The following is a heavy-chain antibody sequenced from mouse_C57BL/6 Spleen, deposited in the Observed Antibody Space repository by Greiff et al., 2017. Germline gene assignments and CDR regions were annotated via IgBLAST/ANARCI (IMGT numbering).Heavy chain of an antibody. Sequence: QVQLQQSGAELVRPGTSVKVSCKASGYAFTNYLIEWVKQRPGQGLEWIGVINPGSGGTNYNEKFKGKATLTADKSSSTAYMQLSSLTSEDSAVYFCARTPPYYSNYDYAMDYWGQGTSVTVSS. CDR1: GYAFTNYL. CDR3: ARTPPYYSNYDYAMDY. V-gene: IGHV1-54*01. D-gene: IGHD2-5*01. J-gene: IGHJ4*01. CDR2: INPGSGGT.